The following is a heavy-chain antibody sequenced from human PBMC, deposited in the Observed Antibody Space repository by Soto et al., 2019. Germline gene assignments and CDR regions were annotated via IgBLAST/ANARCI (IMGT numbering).Heavy chain of an antibody. CDR2: LYSGGSA. CDR1: GFSVRSNY. V-gene: IGHV3-66*01. D-gene: IGHD3-10*01. J-gene: IGHJ6*02. CDR3: ARNADGSGSYYNKPYYYYGMDV. Sequence: GGALRLSWAASGFSVRSNYMSWVRQAPGKGLEWGSVLYSGGSAYYADSVRARFTISRDNSKNTVYLYMNSLRAEDTAVYYCARNADGSGSYYNKPYYYYGMDVWGQGTTVTVSS.